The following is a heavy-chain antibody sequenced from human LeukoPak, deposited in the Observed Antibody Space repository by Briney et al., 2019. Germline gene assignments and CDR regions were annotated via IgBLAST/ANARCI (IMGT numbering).Heavy chain of an antibody. CDR1: GFIFSSYA. J-gene: IGHJ3*02. CDR2: ISYDGSNN. D-gene: IGHD3/OR15-3a*01. Sequence: GGSLRLSCAASGFIFSSYAMHWVRQAPGTGLEWVAVISYDGSNNYYADSVEGRFTISRDNSKNTLYLQMNSLRAEDTAVYYCARVHRTGWVVDAFDIWGQGTMVTVSS. V-gene: IGHV3-30-3*01. CDR3: ARVHRTGWVVDAFDI.